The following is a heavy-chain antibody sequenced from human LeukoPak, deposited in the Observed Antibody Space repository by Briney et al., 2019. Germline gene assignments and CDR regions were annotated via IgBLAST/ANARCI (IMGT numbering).Heavy chain of an antibody. CDR3: ARRQREWLNRPLDY. Sequence: GESLKISCKGSGYSFSGYWIGWVRQMPGTGLEWTGIIYPDDSNTRYSPSFQGQVTISADKSISTAYLQWSSLKASDSAIYYCARRQREWLNRPLDYWGQGTLVTVSS. V-gene: IGHV5-51*01. CDR2: IYPDDSNT. D-gene: IGHD6-19*01. J-gene: IGHJ4*02. CDR1: GYSFSGYW.